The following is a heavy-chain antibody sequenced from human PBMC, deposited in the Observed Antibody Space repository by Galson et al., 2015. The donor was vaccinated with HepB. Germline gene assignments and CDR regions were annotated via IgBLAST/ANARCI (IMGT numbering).Heavy chain of an antibody. D-gene: IGHD3-10*02. J-gene: IGHJ5*02. V-gene: IGHV1-18*04. Sequence: SVKVSCKASGYTFSAYYMHWVRQAPGQGLEWMAWISAYNGNTNYAQKLQGRVTMTTDTSTSTAYMELRSLRSDDTAVYYCARATVRGVIDDWFDPWGQGTLVTVSS. CDR3: ARATVRGVIDDWFDP. CDR1: GYTFSAYY. CDR2: ISAYNGNT.